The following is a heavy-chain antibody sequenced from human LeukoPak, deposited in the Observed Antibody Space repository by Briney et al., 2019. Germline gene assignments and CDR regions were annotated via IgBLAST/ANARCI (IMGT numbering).Heavy chain of an antibody. CDR3: AKTIAVAGKTEYYYYGMDV. J-gene: IGHJ6*02. V-gene: IGHV3-23*01. D-gene: IGHD6-19*01. CDR1: GFTFSSYA. Sequence: GGSLRLSCAASGFTFSSYAMSWVRQAPGKGLEWVSAISGSGGSTYYADSVKGRFTISRDNFKNTLYLQMNSLRAEDTAVYYCAKTIAVAGKTEYYYYGMDVWGQGTTVTVSS. CDR2: ISGSGGST.